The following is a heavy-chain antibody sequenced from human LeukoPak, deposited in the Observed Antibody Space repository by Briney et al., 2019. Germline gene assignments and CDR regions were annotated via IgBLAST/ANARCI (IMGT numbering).Heavy chain of an antibody. CDR1: GGSINSNNYY. Sequence: SETLSLTCTVSGGSINSNNYYWGWIRQPPGKGLEWIGSIYSSGSAYYNPSLKSRVTISVDTSKDQFSLRLSSVTAADTAVYYCQSRYLEWLLEYWGQGTLVTVSS. V-gene: IGHV4-39*01. CDR2: IYSSGSA. CDR3: QSRYLEWLLEY. J-gene: IGHJ4*02. D-gene: IGHD3-3*01.